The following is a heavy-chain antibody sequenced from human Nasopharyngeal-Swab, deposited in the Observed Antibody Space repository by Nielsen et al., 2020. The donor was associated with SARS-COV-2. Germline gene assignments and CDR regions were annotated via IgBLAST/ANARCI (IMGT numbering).Heavy chain of an antibody. J-gene: IGHJ6*02. Sequence: GESLKISCAASGFTFSGSAMHWVRQASGKGLEWVGRIRSKANSYATAYAASVKGGFTISRDDSKNTAYLQMNSLKTEDTAVYYCTRLKYYYDSSGYYDGMDVWGQGTTVTVSS. CDR3: TRLKYYYDSSGYYDGMDV. CDR1: GFTFSGSA. V-gene: IGHV3-73*01. CDR2: IRSKANSYAT. D-gene: IGHD3-22*01.